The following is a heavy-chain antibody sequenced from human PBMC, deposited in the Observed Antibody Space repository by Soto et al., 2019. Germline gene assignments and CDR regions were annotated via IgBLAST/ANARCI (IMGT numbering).Heavy chain of an antibody. CDR2: IWYDGSNK. D-gene: IGHD4-17*01. J-gene: IGHJ3*02. CDR1: GFTISSYG. Sequence: QVQLVESGGGVVQPGRSLRLSCAASGFTISSYGMHWVRQAPGKGLEWVAVIWYDGSNKYYADSVKGRFTISRDNSKNTLYLQMNSLRAEDTAVYYCARGLDYGDYVSDGVAFDIWGQGTMVTVSS. CDR3: ARGLDYGDYVSDGVAFDI. V-gene: IGHV3-33*01.